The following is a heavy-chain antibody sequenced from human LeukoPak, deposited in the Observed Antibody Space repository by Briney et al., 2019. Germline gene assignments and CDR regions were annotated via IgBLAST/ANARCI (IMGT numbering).Heavy chain of an antibody. V-gene: IGHV3-21*01. Sequence: PGGSLRLSCAASGFTFSSYSMNWVRQAPGKGLEWVSSISSSSSYIYYADSVKGRFTISRDNAKNSLYLQMNSLRAEDTAVYYCARASGSCYAFDIWGQGTMVTVSS. CDR3: ARASGSCYAFDI. D-gene: IGHD1-26*01. CDR2: ISSSSSYI. J-gene: IGHJ3*02. CDR1: GFTFSSYS.